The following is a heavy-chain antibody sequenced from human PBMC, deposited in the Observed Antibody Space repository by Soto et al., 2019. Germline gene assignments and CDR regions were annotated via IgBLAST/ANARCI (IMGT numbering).Heavy chain of an antibody. CDR1: GFSFSSYG. V-gene: IGHV3-30*18. CDR3: AKDTYYHDSSGYYVFDHWYFDL. J-gene: IGHJ2*01. CDR2: ISYDGTNK. Sequence: GGSLRLSCAASGFSFSSYGMHWVRQAPGKGLEWVAVISYDGTNKNYADSVKGRFTISRDNSENTVYLQMNSLRTEVTAVYYCAKDTYYHDSSGYYVFDHWYFDLWGRGTLVTVSS. D-gene: IGHD3-22*01.